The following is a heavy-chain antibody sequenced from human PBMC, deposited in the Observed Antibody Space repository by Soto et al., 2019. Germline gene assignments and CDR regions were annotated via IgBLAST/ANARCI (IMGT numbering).Heavy chain of an antibody. Sequence: GESLKISCKGSGYSFPSYWITWVRQMPGKGLEWMGRIDPSDSYTNYSPSFQGHVTISVDKSISTAYLQWSRLKASDSAIYYCARVFSYSYDISGIDGFDIWGQGTMVTVSS. J-gene: IGHJ3*02. CDR3: ARVFSYSYDISGIDGFDI. D-gene: IGHD3-22*01. CDR1: GYSFPSYW. V-gene: IGHV5-10-1*01. CDR2: IDPSDSYT.